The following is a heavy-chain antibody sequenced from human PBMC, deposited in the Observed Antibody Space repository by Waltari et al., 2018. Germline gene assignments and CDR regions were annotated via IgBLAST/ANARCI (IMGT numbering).Heavy chain of an antibody. CDR2: IWYDGSNK. V-gene: IGHV3-33*01. Sequence: QVQLVESGGGVVQPGRSLRLSCAASGFTFRSYGMHWVPQAPGKGLEWVAVIWYDGSNKYYADSVKGRFTISRDNSKNTLYLQMNSLRAEDTAVYYCAREYSYGFDYWGQGTLVTVSS. CDR3: AREYSYGFDY. J-gene: IGHJ4*02. CDR1: GFTFRSYG. D-gene: IGHD5-18*01.